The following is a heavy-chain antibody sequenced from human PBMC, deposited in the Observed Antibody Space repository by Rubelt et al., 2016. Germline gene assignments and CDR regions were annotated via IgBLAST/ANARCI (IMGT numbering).Heavy chain of an antibody. Sequence: QVQLVQSGAEVKKPGASVKVSCKASGYTLTGYYMHWVRQAPGQGLEWMGRINPNSGGTNDAPKLQGRVTMTRDTAISTAYMELSRLRSDDTAVYYCAREGDYYYGMDVWGQGTTVTVSS. D-gene: IGHD3-16*01. CDR1: GYTLTGYY. V-gene: IGHV1-2*06. CDR2: INPNSGGT. J-gene: IGHJ6*02. CDR3: AREGDYYYGMDV.